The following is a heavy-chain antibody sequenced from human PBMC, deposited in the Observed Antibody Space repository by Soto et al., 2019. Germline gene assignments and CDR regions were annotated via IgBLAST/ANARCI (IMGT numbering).Heavy chain of an antibody. J-gene: IGHJ4*02. CDR1: GFTFSSYA. CDR2: MSYDGSST. D-gene: IGHD6-6*01. CDR3: ASGGSSLNFDS. Sequence: PGGSLRLSCAASGFTFSSYAMHWVRQAPGKGLEWVAVMSYDGSSTSYADSVKGRFTISRDNAKNTLYLQMNSLRAEDTAVYYCASGGSSLNFDSWGQGTLVTVSS. V-gene: IGHV3-30*04.